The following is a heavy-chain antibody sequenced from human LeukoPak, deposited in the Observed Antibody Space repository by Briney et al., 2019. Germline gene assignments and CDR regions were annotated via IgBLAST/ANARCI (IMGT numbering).Heavy chain of an antibody. CDR1: GFTFSSYA. CDR3: ARDRVRGVIMVPPSFDY. CDR2: ISSNGGST. Sequence: PGGSLRLSCAASGFTFSSYAMHWVRQAPGKGLEYVSAISSNGGSTYYANSVKGRFTISRDNSKNTLYLQMGSLRAEDMAVYYCARDRVRGVIMVPPSFDYWGQGTLVTVSS. V-gene: IGHV3-64*01. J-gene: IGHJ4*02. D-gene: IGHD3-10*01.